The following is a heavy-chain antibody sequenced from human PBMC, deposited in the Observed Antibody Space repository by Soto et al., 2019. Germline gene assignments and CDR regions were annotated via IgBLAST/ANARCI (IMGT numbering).Heavy chain of an antibody. D-gene: IGHD3-10*01. CDR2: VLYDGSNE. CDR3: EKGEFEYSWSFQDYLDV. CDR1: GFTFSRHN. J-gene: IGHJ6*03. V-gene: IGHV3-30*18. Sequence: QVQLVESGGGVVQPGRSLRLSCGASGFTFSRHNIHWVRQAPGKGLEWVAAVLYDGSNEYYADSVKGRFTISRDNSKNTMYLQMNSLRAEDTAVYYCEKGEFEYSWSFQDYLDVWGKGTTVTVS.